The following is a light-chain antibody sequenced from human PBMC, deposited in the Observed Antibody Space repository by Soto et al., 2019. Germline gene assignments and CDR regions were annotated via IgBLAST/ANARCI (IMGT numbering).Light chain of an antibody. CDR1: QSVDKY. J-gene: IGKJ4*01. V-gene: IGKV3-11*01. CDR2: DAS. Sequence: EIVLTQSPATLSFSPGERATLSCRASQSVDKYLVWYQQKPGQAPRLLIYDASSRATGIPARFSGSGSGTDFSLTITSLEPEDFAVYYCQQRTNWLLTFGGGTKLEIK. CDR3: QQRTNWLLT.